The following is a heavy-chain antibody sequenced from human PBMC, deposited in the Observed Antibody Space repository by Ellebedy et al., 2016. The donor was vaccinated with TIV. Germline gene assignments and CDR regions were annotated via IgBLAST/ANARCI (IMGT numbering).Heavy chain of an antibody. Sequence: EESLKISCKGSGYSFTNYWISWVRQMPGKGLEWMGKIDPTDSYTNYSPSFQGHVTISADKSISTAYLQWSGLKASDTAMYYCTRRTSSGYDYWGQGTLVTVSS. CDR3: TRRTSSGYDY. CDR2: IDPTDSYT. CDR1: GYSFTNYW. V-gene: IGHV5-10-1*01. J-gene: IGHJ4*02. D-gene: IGHD6-19*01.